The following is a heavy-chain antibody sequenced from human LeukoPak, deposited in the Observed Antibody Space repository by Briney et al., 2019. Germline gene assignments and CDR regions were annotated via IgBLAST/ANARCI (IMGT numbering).Heavy chain of an antibody. D-gene: IGHD2-21*02. V-gene: IGHV3-64D*06. Sequence: GGSLRLSCCASGFXFRYFGIHWVRQAPGKGLEFVSGVSADGQTAHYIESVRGRLTISRDNSKSTLFLQMSSLKTEDTAVYYCVRRSGDWYDYWGQGTVVTVSS. CDR2: VSADGQTA. CDR1: GFXFRYFG. J-gene: IGHJ4*02. CDR3: VRRSGDWYDY.